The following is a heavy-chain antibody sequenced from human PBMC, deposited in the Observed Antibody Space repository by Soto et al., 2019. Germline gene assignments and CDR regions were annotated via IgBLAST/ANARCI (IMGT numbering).Heavy chain of an antibody. CDR3: ARRTAGWYFDL. J-gene: IGHJ2*01. CDR1: GFMFNSYA. CDR2: ISSLGDST. V-gene: IGHV3-64*01. D-gene: IGHD2-21*02. Sequence: EVQLVESGGGLVQPGGSLRLSCAASGFMFNSYAMHWVRQAPGKGLEYVSAISSLGDSTFYANSVKDRFTISRGNSKNTLYLQMGSLRVEDMAVYYCARRTAGWYFDLWGRGTLVTVSS.